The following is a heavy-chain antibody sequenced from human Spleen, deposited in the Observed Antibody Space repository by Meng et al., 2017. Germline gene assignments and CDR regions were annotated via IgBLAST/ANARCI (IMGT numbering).Heavy chain of an antibody. CDR3: AREIIVGSTSNDY. J-gene: IGHJ4*02. CDR1: RFTFSSYA. V-gene: IGHV3-23*01. Sequence: GGSLRLSCAASRFTFSSYAMSWVRQAPGKGLEWVSAISGSGGSTYYADSVKGRFTISRDNSKNTLYLQVNSLRADDTAVYYCAREIIVGSTSNDYWGQGTLVTVSS. CDR2: ISGSGGST. D-gene: IGHD1-26*01.